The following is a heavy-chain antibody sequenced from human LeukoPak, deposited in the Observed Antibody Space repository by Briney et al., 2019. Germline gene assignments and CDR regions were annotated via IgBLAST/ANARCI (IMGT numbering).Heavy chain of an antibody. D-gene: IGHD3-22*01. CDR3: AAYQTYYYDSSGYSPFDP. V-gene: IGHV1-18*01. CDR2: ISAYNGNT. J-gene: IGHJ5*02. CDR1: GYTFTGYG. Sequence: ASVKVSCKASGYTFTGYGISWVRQAPGQGLKWMGWISAYNGNTNYAQKLQGRVTMTTDTSTSTAYMELRSLRSDDTAVYYCAAYQTYYYDSSGYSPFDPWGQGTLVTVSS.